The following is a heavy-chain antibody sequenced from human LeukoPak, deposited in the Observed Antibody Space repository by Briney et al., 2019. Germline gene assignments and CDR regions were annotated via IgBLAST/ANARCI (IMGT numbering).Heavy chain of an antibody. CDR2: IKQDGSEK. J-gene: IGHJ4*02. Sequence: GGSLRLSCAASGFTFSSYWMSWVRQAPGKGLEWVANIKQDGSEKYYVDSVKGRFTISTDNAKNSLYLQMNSLRAEDTAVYYCARGIEGGITGTDYWGQGTLVTVSS. D-gene: IGHD1-20*01. CDR1: GFTFSSYW. CDR3: ARGIEGGITGTDY. V-gene: IGHV3-7*01.